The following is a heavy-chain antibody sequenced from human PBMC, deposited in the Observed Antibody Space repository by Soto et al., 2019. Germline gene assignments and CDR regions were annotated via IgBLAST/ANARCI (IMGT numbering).Heavy chain of an antibody. J-gene: IGHJ4*02. Sequence: VESLKISCKGSGYSFTSYWIGWVRQMPGKGLEWMGIIYPGDSDTRYSPSFQGQVTISADKSISTAYLQWSSLKASDTAMYYCARRFRYCSSTSCQADYWGQGTLVTVSS. CDR1: GYSFTSYW. CDR3: ARRFRYCSSTSCQADY. V-gene: IGHV5-51*01. CDR2: IYPGDSDT. D-gene: IGHD2-2*01.